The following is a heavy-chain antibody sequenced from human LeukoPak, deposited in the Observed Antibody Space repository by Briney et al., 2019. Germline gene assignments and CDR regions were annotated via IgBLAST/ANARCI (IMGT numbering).Heavy chain of an antibody. D-gene: IGHD6-13*01. J-gene: IGHJ4*02. CDR1: GGSISTYY. CDR2: IYYSGST. V-gene: IGHV4-59*01. CDR3: ARVAATGKVDY. Sequence: SETLSLTCTVSGGSISTYYWSWVRQPPGKGLEWIGYIYYSGSTNYNPSLKSRVTISVDTSKNHFSLKLTSVTAADTAVYYCARVAATGKVDYWGQGTLVTVSS.